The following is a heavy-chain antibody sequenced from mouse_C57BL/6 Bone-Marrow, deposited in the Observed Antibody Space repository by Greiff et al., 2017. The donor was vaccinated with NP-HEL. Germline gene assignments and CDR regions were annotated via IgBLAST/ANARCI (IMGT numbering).Heavy chain of an antibody. Sequence: VQLKESGAELVKPGASVKISCKASGYAFSSYWMNWVKQRPGKGLEWIGQIYPGDGDTNYNGKFKGKATLTADKSSSTAYMQLSSLTSEDSAVYFCARSDYWGFAYWGQGTLVTVSA. V-gene: IGHV1-80*01. CDR2: IYPGDGDT. CDR1: GYAFSSYW. D-gene: IGHD2-13*01. J-gene: IGHJ3*01. CDR3: ARSDYWGFAY.